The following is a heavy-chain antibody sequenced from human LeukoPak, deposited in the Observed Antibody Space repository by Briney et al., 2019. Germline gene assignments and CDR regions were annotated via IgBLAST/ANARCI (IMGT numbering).Heavy chain of an antibody. Sequence: SETLSLTCTVSGGSISSYYWSWIRQPPGKGLEWIGYIYYSGSTNYNPSLKSRVTMSVDTSKNQFSLKLSSVTAADTAVYYCARNGIVGAPDAFDIWGQGTMVTVSS. D-gene: IGHD1-26*01. CDR2: IYYSGST. J-gene: IGHJ3*02. CDR3: ARNGIVGAPDAFDI. CDR1: GGSISSYY. V-gene: IGHV4-59*12.